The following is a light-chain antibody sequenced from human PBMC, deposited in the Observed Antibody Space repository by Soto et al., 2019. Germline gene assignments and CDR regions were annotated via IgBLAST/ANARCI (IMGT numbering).Light chain of an antibody. CDR3: QQYGSSSGT. Sequence: EIVLTQSPGTLSLSPGERATLSCRASQRISSGYLAWYQQKPGQGPRLLIYGASSRATGIPDRFSGSGSGTDFTLTISRLEPEDIAVYYCQQYGSSSGTFGQGTKLEIK. CDR1: QRISSGY. CDR2: GAS. J-gene: IGKJ2*01. V-gene: IGKV3-20*01.